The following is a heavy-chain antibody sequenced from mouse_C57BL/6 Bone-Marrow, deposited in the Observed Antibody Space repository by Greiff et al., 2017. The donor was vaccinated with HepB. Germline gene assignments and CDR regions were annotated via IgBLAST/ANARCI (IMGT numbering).Heavy chain of an antibody. CDR3: ARKDYYAMDY. J-gene: IGHJ4*01. CDR2: IYPGDGDT. CDR1: GYAFSSSW. V-gene: IGHV1-82*01. Sequence: VKLLESGPELVKPGASVKISCKASGYAFSSSWMNWVKQRPGKGLEWIGRIYPGDGDTNYNGKFKGKATLTADKSSSTAYMQLSSLTSEDSAVYFCARKDYYAMDYWGQGTSVTVSS.